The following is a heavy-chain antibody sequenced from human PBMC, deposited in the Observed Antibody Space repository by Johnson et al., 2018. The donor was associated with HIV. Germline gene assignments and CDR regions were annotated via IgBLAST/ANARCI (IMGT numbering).Heavy chain of an antibody. Sequence: VQLVESGGGLVQPGGSLRLSCAASGFPVSGDYMSWVRQTPRKGLEWVSLIYNDGTTSYADSVKGRFTNSRDNSRNTLYLQMNRLSADDTAIYYCAARRRDGYPYDAFDIWGQGTMVTVSS. J-gene: IGHJ3*02. CDR3: AARRRDGYPYDAFDI. CDR1: GFPVSGDY. D-gene: IGHD5-18*01. V-gene: IGHV3-66*01. CDR2: IYNDGTT.